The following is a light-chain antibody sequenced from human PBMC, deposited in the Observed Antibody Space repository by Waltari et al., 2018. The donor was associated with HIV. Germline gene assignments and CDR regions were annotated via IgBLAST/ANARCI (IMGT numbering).Light chain of an antibody. CDR1: SGRIASNY. CDR3: QSFDGITAV. CDR2: EDN. V-gene: IGLV6-57*02. Sequence: NLMLTQPHSVSESPGKTVTISCTGSSGRIASNYVQWYQQLPGSAPTTAIFEDNQRSSGVPDRFSCSIDSSSNSASLAISRLKTEDEADYYGQSFDGITAVFGGGTKLTVL. J-gene: IGLJ3*02.